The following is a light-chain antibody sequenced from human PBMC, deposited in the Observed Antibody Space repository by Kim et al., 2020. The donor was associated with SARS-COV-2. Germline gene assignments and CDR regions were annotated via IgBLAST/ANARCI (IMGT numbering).Light chain of an antibody. V-gene: IGKV3-11*01. J-gene: IGKJ1*01. CDR3: QQRGNWPLT. CDR1: QSVGNS. CDR2: DAF. Sequence: PGERATLSCRASQSVGNSFAWYQQKPGQPPRLLIYDAFSRATGIPARFRASGSGTDFTLTISSLEPEDFAVYYCQQRGNWPLTFGQGTKVDIK.